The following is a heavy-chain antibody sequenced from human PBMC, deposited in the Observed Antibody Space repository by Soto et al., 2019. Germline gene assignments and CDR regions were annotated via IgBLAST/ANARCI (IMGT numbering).Heavy chain of an antibody. V-gene: IGHV3-21*01. CDR3: ARVYGSLEGYCSSTSCYISH. CDR2: ISSSSSHI. Sequence: EVQLVESGGGLVKPGGSLRLSCAASGFSFITYTMNWVRQAPGKGPEWVSSISSSSSHIYYADSVKGRFTISRDNAKNSLYLQMNRLRAEDTAVYYCARVYGSLEGYCSSTSCYISHWGQGTLVTVSS. J-gene: IGHJ4*02. D-gene: IGHD2-2*02. CDR1: GFSFITYT.